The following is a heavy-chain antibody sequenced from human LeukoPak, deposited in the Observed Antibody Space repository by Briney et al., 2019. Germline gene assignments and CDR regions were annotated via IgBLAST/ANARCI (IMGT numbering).Heavy chain of an antibody. Sequence: GGSLRLSCVASEFTFSSYAMHWVRQAPGKGLEWVAVILFDGSDKYFADSGKGRFTISRDNSKNTLNLHMNSLRVEDTAIYYCARARGYSYGFDYWGQGTLVTVSS. V-gene: IGHV3-30-3*01. CDR3: ARARGYSYGFDY. D-gene: IGHD5-18*01. CDR2: ILFDGSDK. CDR1: EFTFSSYA. J-gene: IGHJ4*02.